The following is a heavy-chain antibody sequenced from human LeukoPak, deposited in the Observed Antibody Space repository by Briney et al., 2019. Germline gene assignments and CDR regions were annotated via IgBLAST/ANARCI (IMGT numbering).Heavy chain of an antibody. D-gene: IGHD2-15*01. CDR3: AGDIGASTAIGAFDY. V-gene: IGHV1-2*02. J-gene: IGHJ4*01. CDR2: INPNSGGT. CDR1: GYTFIVYY. Sequence: ASVKVSCKASGYTFIVYYIHWVRQAPGQGLEWMAWINPNSGGTKSAQKFQGRVSLTRDTSISTVYLELSGLRSDDTAVYYCAGDIGASTAIGAFDYWGQGTMVTVSS.